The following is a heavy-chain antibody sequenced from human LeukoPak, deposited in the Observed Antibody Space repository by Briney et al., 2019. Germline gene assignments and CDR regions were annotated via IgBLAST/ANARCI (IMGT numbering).Heavy chain of an antibody. V-gene: IGHV4-39*07. J-gene: IGHJ3*02. CDR3: ARDKGLLGHWLVRANAFDI. CDR2: ISYTGSA. D-gene: IGHD6-19*01. Sequence: SETLSLTCSVSGGSIRNSNYFWAWIRQPPGKGLEWIGVISYTGSAYYNPSLKSRVTISVDTSKNQFSLKLSSVTAADTAVYYCARDKGLLGHWLVRANAFDIWGQGTMVTVSS. CDR1: GGSIRNSNYF.